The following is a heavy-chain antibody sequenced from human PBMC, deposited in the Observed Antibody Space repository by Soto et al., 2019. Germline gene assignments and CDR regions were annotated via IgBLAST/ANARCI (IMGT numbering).Heavy chain of an antibody. Sequence: ASVKVSCKASGYTFTSYGISWVRQAPGQGLEWMGWISAYNGNTNYAQKLQGRVTMTTDTSTSTAYMELRSLRSDDTAVYYCGRDTTMFRKRKNWLDRWGQGTLVTVSS. V-gene: IGHV1-18*01. J-gene: IGHJ5*02. CDR3: GRDTTMFRKRKNWLDR. CDR1: GYTFTSYG. CDR2: ISAYNGNT. D-gene: IGHD3-10*01.